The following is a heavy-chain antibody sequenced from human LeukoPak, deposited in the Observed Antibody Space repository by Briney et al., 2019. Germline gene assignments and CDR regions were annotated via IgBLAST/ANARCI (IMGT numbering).Heavy chain of an antibody. CDR1: GGTFSSYA. D-gene: IGHD1-1*01. Sequence: SVKLSCKASGGTFSSYAISWVRQAPGQGLEWMGGIIPIFGTANYAQKFQGRVTITADKSTSTAYMELSSLRSEDTAVYYCAREDWNDWDYYYGMDVWGKGTTVTVSS. J-gene: IGHJ6*04. V-gene: IGHV1-69*06. CDR2: IIPIFGTA. CDR3: AREDWNDWDYYYGMDV.